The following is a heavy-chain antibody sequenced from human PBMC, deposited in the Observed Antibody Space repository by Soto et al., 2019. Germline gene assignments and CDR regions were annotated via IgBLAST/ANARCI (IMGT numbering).Heavy chain of an antibody. CDR1: GFTFSNAW. V-gene: IGHV3-15*07. J-gene: IGHJ4*02. CDR2: IKSKYDGGTT. CDR3: STGGYYLDH. Sequence: EEQLVESGGGLVKPGGSLRLSCATSGFTFSNAWMNWVRQAPGKGLDWVGRIKSKYDGGTTDYAAPVKGKFTISRDDSKNTGYLQMNSLETEDTAVYYCSTGGYYLDHWGQGTLVTVSS. D-gene: IGHD3-16*01.